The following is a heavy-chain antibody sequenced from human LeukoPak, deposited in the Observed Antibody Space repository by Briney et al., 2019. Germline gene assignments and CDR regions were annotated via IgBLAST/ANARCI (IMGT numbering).Heavy chain of an antibody. CDR2: INHSGST. CDR3: ARGRFDP. Sequence: SETLSLTCAVYGGSFSGYYWSWIRQPPGKGLEWIGEINHSGSTNYNPSLKSRVTISVDTSKNQFSLKLSSVTAADTAVYYCARGRFDPWGQGTLVTVSS. J-gene: IGHJ5*02. CDR1: GGSFSGYY. V-gene: IGHV4-34*01.